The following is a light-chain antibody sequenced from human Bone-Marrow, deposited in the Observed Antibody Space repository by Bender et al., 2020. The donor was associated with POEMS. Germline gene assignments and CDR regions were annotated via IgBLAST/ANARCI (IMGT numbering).Light chain of an antibody. CDR3: STWDDRLNAWL. V-gene: IGLV2-11*01. Sequence: QPALTQPRSVSGSPGQSVSISCTGTSSNVGDYNYVFWFQQFPGEAPKLLMFDVNKRPSGVPDRFSGSKSGNTAFLAISGLQSEDAADYYCSTWDDRLNAWLFGGGTKLTVL. J-gene: IGLJ3*02. CDR1: SSNVGDYNY. CDR2: DVN.